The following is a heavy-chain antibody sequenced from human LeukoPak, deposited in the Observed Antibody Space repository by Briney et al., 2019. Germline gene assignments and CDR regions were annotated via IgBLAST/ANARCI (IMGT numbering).Heavy chain of an antibody. CDR3: TRYYGSGSYYTRYFDY. V-gene: IGHV3-49*03. J-gene: IGHJ4*02. CDR2: IRSKAYGGTT. CDR1: GFTFGDYA. D-gene: IGHD3-10*01. Sequence: PGGSLRLSCTASGFTFGDYAMSWFRQAPGKGLEWVGFIRSKAYGGTTEYAASVKGRFTISRDDSKSIAYLQMNSLKTEDTAAYYCTRYYGSGSYYTRYFDYWGQGTLVTVSS.